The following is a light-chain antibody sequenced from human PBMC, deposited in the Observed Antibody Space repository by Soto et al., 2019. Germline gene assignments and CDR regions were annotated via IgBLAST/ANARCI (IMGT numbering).Light chain of an antibody. Sequence: EVVLTQSPATLSLSPGERATLSCRASQSVRSYLAWYQQKPGQAPRLLIYDTYNRATGIPARFSGSGSETDFPPTISSLEPEDFAVYYCQQRFSWPPITFGQGTRLEIK. J-gene: IGKJ5*01. V-gene: IGKV3-11*01. CDR1: QSVRSY. CDR2: DTY. CDR3: QQRFSWPPIT.